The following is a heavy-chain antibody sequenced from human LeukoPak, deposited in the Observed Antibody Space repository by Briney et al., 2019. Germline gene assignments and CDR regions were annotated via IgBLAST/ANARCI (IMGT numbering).Heavy chain of an antibody. J-gene: IGHJ3*02. CDR1: GFTFSSYA. V-gene: IGHV3-30*04. Sequence: GRSLRLSCAASGFTFSSYAMHWVRQAPGKGLEWVAVISYDGSKKYILDSVKGRFTISRDNSKNTLYLQMNSLRPEDTAVYYCAKDGVGNSGAFDIWGQGTMVTVSS. CDR3: AKDGVGNSGAFDI. D-gene: IGHD3-10*01. CDR2: ISYDGSKK.